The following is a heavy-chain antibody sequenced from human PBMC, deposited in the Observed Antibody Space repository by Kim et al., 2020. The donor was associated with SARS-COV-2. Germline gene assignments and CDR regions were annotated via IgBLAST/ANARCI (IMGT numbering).Heavy chain of an antibody. CDR2: IIGGGGST. Sequence: GGSLRLSCVASGLTFSYYAMNWVRQAPGKGLEWVSGIIGGGGSTYYAESVTGRFTISRDNSKNTVYLQMNSLRAEDTVVYYCAKELRMTTQTSGGDLFAYWGQGTLVTASS. CDR3: AKELRMTTQTSGGDLFAY. D-gene: IGHD4-17*01. V-gene: IGHV3-23*01. J-gene: IGHJ4*02. CDR1: GLTFSYYA.